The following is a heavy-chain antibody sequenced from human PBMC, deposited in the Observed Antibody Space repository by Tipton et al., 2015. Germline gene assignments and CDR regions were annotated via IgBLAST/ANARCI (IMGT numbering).Heavy chain of an antibody. CDR1: GYTFSNHW. Sequence: VQLVQSGGEVKKPGESLKISCKVSGYTFSNHWIGWVRQAPGKGLEWVGRIKTKAYGGTIDYAAPVRGRFTISTDDSKNTLYLQMNSLRVEDTAVYYCTTDPSPPGSGSNSDFWGQGTLVTVSS. CDR2: IKTKAYGGTI. D-gene: IGHD6-25*01. J-gene: IGHJ4*02. V-gene: IGHV3-15*01. CDR3: TTDPSPPGSGSNSDF.